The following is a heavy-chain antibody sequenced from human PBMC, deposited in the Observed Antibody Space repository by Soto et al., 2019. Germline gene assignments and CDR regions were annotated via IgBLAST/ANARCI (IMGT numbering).Heavy chain of an antibody. CDR2: ISDSGGST. J-gene: IGHJ6*03. CDR3: AKMRGRYCGSDSGAYMDV. D-gene: IGHD3-10*01. Sequence: PGGSLRLSCAASGFTFNSYAMSWVRQAPGKGLEWVSAISDSGGSTYYADSVTGRFTISRDESKNTLDMQMNNLRAEDTAVYYCAKMRGRYCGSDSGAYMDVWGKGTTVTVSS. CDR1: GFTFNSYA. V-gene: IGHV3-23*01.